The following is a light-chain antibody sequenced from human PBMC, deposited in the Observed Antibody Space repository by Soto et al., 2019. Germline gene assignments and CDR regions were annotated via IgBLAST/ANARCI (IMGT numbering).Light chain of an antibody. V-gene: IGLV2-23*02. CDR3: SSYAGINNLGV. J-gene: IGLJ1*01. CDR2: EVT. Sequence: QSALTQPASVSGSPGQSITISCNGTSSDIGSYDLLSWYQQHPGKAPKLMIYEVTKRPAGVSDRFSGSKSGNTASLTVSGLQAEDEADYYCSSYAGINNLGVFGTGTKVTVL. CDR1: SSDIGSYDL.